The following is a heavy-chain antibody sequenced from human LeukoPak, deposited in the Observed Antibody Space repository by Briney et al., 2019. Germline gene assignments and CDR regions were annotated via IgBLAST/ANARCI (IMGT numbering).Heavy chain of an antibody. CDR1: GDSVSRSDSY. CDR2: IYYSGRT. Sequence: SETLSLTCTIFGDSVSRSDSYWDWIRQPPGKGLEWIGTIYYSGRTYYSPSPKSRVTLSVDMSNNQFSLTLSSVTAADTALYFCARRRYYDSSGYLEWGQGTLVTVSS. CDR3: ARRRYYDSSGYLE. J-gene: IGHJ1*01. D-gene: IGHD3-22*01. V-gene: IGHV4-39*01.